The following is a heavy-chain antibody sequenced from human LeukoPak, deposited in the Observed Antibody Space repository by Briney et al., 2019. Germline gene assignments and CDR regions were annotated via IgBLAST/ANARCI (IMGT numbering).Heavy chain of an antibody. V-gene: IGHV3-74*01. CDR1: GFTFSKYW. J-gene: IGHJ3*02. CDR2: IYIDGTGI. D-gene: IGHD5-18*01. CDR3: ARAPPSNGYSYHFDI. Sequence: GGSLRLSCAASGFTFSKYWMHWVRQAPGRGLVWVSRIYIDGTGIVYAGSVKGRFIISRDNAKNTLYLQMNSLRVEDTAVYYCARAPPSNGYSYHFDIWGQGTMVTVSS.